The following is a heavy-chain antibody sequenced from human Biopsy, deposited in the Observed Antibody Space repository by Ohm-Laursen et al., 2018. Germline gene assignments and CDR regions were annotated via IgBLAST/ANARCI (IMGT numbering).Heavy chain of an antibody. CDR3: ARHAPSYSGSYWRYFDL. V-gene: IGHV4-59*08. CDR2: IYYTGST. D-gene: IGHD1-26*01. Sequence: SETLSLTCTVSGGPISSYYWSWIRQPPGKGLEWIGYIYYTGSTNYNPSLKSRVTISVDTSMNHLSLRLNSVTAADTAVYYCARHAPSYSGSYWRYFDLWGRGTLVTVSS. J-gene: IGHJ2*01. CDR1: GGPISSYY.